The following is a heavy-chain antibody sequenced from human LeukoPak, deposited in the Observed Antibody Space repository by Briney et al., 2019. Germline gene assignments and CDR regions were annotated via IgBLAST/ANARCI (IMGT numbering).Heavy chain of an antibody. Sequence: PSETLSLTCTVSGGSISSGSYYWSWIRQPAGKGLEWIGRIYTSGSTNYNPSLKSRVTISVDTSKNQFSLKLSSVTAADTAVYYCAGLEMTTITGDYWGQGTLVTVSS. J-gene: IGHJ4*02. D-gene: IGHD5-24*01. CDR2: IYTSGST. CDR1: GGSISSGSYY. CDR3: AGLEMTTITGDY. V-gene: IGHV4-61*02.